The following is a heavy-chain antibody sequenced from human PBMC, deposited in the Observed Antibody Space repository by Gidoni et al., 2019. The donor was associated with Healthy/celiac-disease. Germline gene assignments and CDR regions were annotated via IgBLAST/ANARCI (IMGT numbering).Heavy chain of an antibody. CDR1: GGSVSSGSYY. Sequence: QVQLQESGPGLVKPSETLSLPCTVSGGSVSSGSYYWSWIRQPPGKGLEWIGYIYYSGSTNYNPSLKSRVTISVDTSKNQFSLKLSSVTAADTAVYYCARTTIFGVVDYWGQGTLVTVSS. D-gene: IGHD3-3*01. J-gene: IGHJ4*02. CDR2: IYYSGST. V-gene: IGHV4-61*01. CDR3: ARTTIFGVVDY.